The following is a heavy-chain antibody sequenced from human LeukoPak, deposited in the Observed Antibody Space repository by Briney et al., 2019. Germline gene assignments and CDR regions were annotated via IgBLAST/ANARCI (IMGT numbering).Heavy chain of an antibody. CDR2: IYSGAST. Sequence: PGGSLRLSCAASGFTVSSNYMSWVRQAPGKGLEWVSVIYSGASTYYADSVKGRFTISRDNSKNTLYLQMNSLRAEDTAVYYCARVRTDAFDIWGQGTMVTVSS. D-gene: IGHD1-1*01. CDR3: ARVRTDAFDI. CDR1: GFTVSSNY. J-gene: IGHJ3*02. V-gene: IGHV3-53*01.